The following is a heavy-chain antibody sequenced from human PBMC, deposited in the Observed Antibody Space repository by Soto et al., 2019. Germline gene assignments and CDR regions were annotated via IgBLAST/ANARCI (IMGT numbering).Heavy chain of an antibody. V-gene: IGHV4-31*03. J-gene: IGHJ5*02. D-gene: IGHD4-17*01. CDR2: IYYSGST. Sequence: SETLSLTCTVSGGSISSGGYYWSWIRQHPGKGLEWIGYIYYSGSTYYNPSLKSRVTISVDTSKNQFSLKLSSVTAADTAVYYCARWTVTTHGWFDPWGQGTLVTVSS. CDR3: ARWTVTTHGWFDP. CDR1: GGSISSGGYY.